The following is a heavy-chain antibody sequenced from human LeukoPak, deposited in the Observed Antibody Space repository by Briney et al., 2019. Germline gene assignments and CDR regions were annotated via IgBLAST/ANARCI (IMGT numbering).Heavy chain of an antibody. Sequence: SETLSLSCRVSGGSISTYYRSWIRQPAGKGLEWIGGVYRSGNTKYNPSLQSRVTMSVDTSKNQISLRLRSVIAADTAVYYCARDRGSLGGFDFWGQGTLVTVSS. CDR2: VYRSGNT. J-gene: IGHJ4*02. CDR1: GGSISTYY. D-gene: IGHD3-16*01. V-gene: IGHV4-4*07. CDR3: ARDRGSLGGFDF.